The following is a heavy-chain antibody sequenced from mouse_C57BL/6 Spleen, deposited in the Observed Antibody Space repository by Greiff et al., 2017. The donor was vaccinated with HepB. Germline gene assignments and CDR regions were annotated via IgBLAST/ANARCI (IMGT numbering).Heavy chain of an antibody. CDR2: IYPGSGST. Sequence: QVQLQQPGAELVKPGASVKMSCKAPGYTFTSYWITWVKQRPGQGLEWIGDIYPGSGSTNYNEKFKSKATLTVDTSSSTAYMQLSSLTSEDSAVYYCARSYYSNFNFDYWGQGTTLTVSS. V-gene: IGHV1-55*01. J-gene: IGHJ2*01. CDR3: ARSYYSNFNFDY. D-gene: IGHD2-5*01. CDR1: GYTFTSYW.